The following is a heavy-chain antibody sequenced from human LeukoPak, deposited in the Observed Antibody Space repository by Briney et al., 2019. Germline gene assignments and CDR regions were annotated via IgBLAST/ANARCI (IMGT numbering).Heavy chain of an antibody. D-gene: IGHD3-22*01. J-gene: IGHJ4*02. CDR2: ISYDGSNK. V-gene: IGHV3-30-3*01. Sequence: PGGSLRLSCAASGFTFSSYAMHWVRQAPGKGLEWVAVISYDGSNKYYADSVKGRFTISRDNSKNTLYLQMNSLRAEDTAVYYCARDYGSDSSGYPVDYWGQGTLVTVSS. CDR1: GFTFSSYA. CDR3: ARDYGSDSSGYPVDY.